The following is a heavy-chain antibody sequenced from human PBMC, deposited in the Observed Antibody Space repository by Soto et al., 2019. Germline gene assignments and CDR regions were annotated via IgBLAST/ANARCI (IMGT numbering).Heavy chain of an antibody. Sequence: GASVKVSCKASGYTFTSYAMHWVRQAPGQRLEWMGWINAGNGNTKYSQKFQGRVTITRDTSASTAYMELRILRSEDTSGYYCARDRPFPRRDGYRSYGMDVWGQGTTVAVSS. V-gene: IGHV1-3*01. CDR1: GYTFTSYA. D-gene: IGHD2-21*01. CDR3: ARDRPFPRRDGYRSYGMDV. J-gene: IGHJ6*02. CDR2: INAGNGNT.